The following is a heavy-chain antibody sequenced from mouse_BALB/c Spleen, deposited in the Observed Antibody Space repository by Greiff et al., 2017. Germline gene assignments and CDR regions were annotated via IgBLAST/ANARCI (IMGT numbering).Heavy chain of an antibody. CDR3: ARTEVRRAWFAY. CDR1: GYAFTNYL. J-gene: IGHJ3*01. V-gene: IGHV1-54*01. CDR2: INPGSGGT. Sequence: VQLQQSGAELVRPGTSVKVSCKASGYAFTNYLIEWVKQRPGQGLEWIGVINPGSGGTNYNKKFKGKATLTADKSSSTAYMQLSSLTSDDSAVYFCARTEVRRAWFAYWGQGTLVTVSA. D-gene: IGHD2-14*01.